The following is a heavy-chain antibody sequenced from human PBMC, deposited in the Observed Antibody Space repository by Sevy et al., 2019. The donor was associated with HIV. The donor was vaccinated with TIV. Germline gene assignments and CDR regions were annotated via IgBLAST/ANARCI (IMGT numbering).Heavy chain of an antibody. Sequence: ASVKVSCKASGYTLSELSMHWVRLAPGKGLEWMGSFDPEDEETTYAQKFQGRVTMTEDTSTDTAYMELSSLRSEDTDVYYCATTKDYYDSSGSPFDYWGQGTLVTVSS. V-gene: IGHV1-24*01. CDR3: ATTKDYYDSSGSPFDY. J-gene: IGHJ4*02. D-gene: IGHD3-22*01. CDR2: FDPEDEET. CDR1: GYTLSELS.